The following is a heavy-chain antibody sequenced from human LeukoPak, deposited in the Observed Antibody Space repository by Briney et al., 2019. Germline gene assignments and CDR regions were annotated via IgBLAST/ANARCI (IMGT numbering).Heavy chain of an antibody. Sequence: GGSLRLSCAASGFTFDDYTMHWVRQAPGKGLEWVSLISWDGGSTYYAGSVKGRFTISRDNSKNSLYLQMNSLRTEDTALYYCAKDKGSRAYYMDVWGKGTTVTVSS. CDR3: AKDKGSRAYYMDV. CDR2: ISWDGGST. CDR1: GFTFDDYT. V-gene: IGHV3-43*01. D-gene: IGHD3-10*01. J-gene: IGHJ6*03.